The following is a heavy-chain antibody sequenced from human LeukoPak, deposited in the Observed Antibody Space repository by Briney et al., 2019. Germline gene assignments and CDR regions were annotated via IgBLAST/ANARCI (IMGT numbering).Heavy chain of an antibody. Sequence: GGSLRLSCAAPGFTFSSYGMHWVRQAPGKGLEWVAVISYDGSNKYYADSVKGRFTISRDNSKNTLYLQMNSLRAEDTAVYYCAKLVLVATMTDDAFDIWGQGTMVTVSS. J-gene: IGHJ3*02. CDR2: ISYDGSNK. V-gene: IGHV3-30*18. CDR1: GFTFSSYG. D-gene: IGHD5-12*01. CDR3: AKLVLVATMTDDAFDI.